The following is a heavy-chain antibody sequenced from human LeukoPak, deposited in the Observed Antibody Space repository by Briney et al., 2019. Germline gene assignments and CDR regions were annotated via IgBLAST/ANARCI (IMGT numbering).Heavy chain of an antibody. Sequence: GGSLRLSCAASGFTFSRYAISWVRQAPGKGLEWVSAISGSGDRTYYTDSVKGRFTISRDNSKNTLYLQMNSLRAEDTAVYYCANKAMVRGVIIDYWGQGTLVTVSS. CDR3: ANKAMVRGVIIDY. CDR1: GFTFSRYA. V-gene: IGHV3-23*01. D-gene: IGHD3-10*01. J-gene: IGHJ4*02. CDR2: ISGSGDRT.